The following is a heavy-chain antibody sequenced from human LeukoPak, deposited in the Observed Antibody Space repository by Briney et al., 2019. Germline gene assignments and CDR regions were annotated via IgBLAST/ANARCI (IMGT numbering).Heavy chain of an antibody. CDR1: GFTFSSYG. V-gene: IGHV3-30*18. D-gene: IGHD2-15*01. CDR3: AKDKEYCSGGSCYPLYYFDY. CDR2: ISYDGSNK. Sequence: GGSLRLSCAASGFTFSSYGMHWVRQAPGKGLEWVAVISYDGSNKYYADSVKGRFTISRDNSKNTLYLQMNSLRAEDTAVYYCAKDKEYCSGGSCYPLYYFDYWGQGTLVTVSS. J-gene: IGHJ4*02.